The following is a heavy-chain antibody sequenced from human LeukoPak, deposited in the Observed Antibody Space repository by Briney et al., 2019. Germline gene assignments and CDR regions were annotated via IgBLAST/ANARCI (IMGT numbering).Heavy chain of an antibody. Sequence: ASVKVSCKASEDTFSGYYMHWVRQAPGQGLEWMGRINPNSGGTNYAQKFQDRVTMTRDTSISTAYMELSSLRSEDTAVYYCARVSPPHCSCTSSLLYNWFDPWGQGTLVTVSS. V-gene: IGHV1-2*06. CDR1: EDTFSGYY. CDR3: ARVSPPHCSCTSSLLYNWFDP. J-gene: IGHJ5*02. CDR2: INPNSGGT. D-gene: IGHD2-2*01.